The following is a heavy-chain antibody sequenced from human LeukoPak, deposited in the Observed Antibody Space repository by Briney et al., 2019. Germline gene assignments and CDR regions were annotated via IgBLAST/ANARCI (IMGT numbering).Heavy chain of an antibody. V-gene: IGHV1-18*01. CDR3: ARGSLEQQLPQAGY. CDR1: GYTFTRYS. J-gene: IGHJ4*02. Sequence: ASVKVSCKASGYTFTRYSVTWVRQVLGQGLEWMGWISSYNGDTNYAHKFQGRVTMSTETSTSTAYMELRSLRSDDTAVYYCARGSLEQQLPQAGYWGQGTLVTVSS. CDR2: ISSYNGDT. D-gene: IGHD6-13*01.